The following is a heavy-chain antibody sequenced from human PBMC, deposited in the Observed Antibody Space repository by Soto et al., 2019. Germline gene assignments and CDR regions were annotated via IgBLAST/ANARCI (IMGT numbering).Heavy chain of an antibody. CDR3: SRASAVAGGSSNSLPNDY. J-gene: IGHJ4*02. CDR2: INPTSGGT. V-gene: IGHV1-2*02. Sequence: ASVKVSCKASGYTFTDYYMHWVRQAPGQGLEWMGWINPTSGGTSYAQNFQGRVTMTRDTSISTAYMELSRLSSDDTAVYYCSRASAVAGGSSNSLPNDYWGQGTLVTVSS. D-gene: IGHD6-19*01. CDR1: GYTFTDYY.